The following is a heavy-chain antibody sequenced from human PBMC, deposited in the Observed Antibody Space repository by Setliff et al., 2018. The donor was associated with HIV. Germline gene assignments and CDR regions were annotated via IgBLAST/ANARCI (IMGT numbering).Heavy chain of an antibody. V-gene: IGHV4-59*12. D-gene: IGHD2-2*01. J-gene: IGHJ1*01. CDR1: GGSISSYY. CDR3: TTKPPAADFQH. CDR2: IYYSGST. Sequence: TSETLSLTCTVSGGSISSYYWSWIRQPPGKGLEWIGYIYYSGSTNYNPSLKSRVTISVDTSKNQFSLYLQMNSLKTEDTAIYYCTTKPPAADFQHWGQGTLVTVSS.